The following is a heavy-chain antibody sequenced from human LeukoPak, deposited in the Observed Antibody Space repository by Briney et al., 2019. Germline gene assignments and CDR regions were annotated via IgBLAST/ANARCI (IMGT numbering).Heavy chain of an antibody. CDR3: ASSRPGRYYDCWSGYYPTYYYSMDV. Sequence: SETLSLTCAVYGGSFSGYYWSWIRQPPGKGLEWIGEINHSGSTNYNPSLKSRVTISVDTSKNQFSLKLSSVTAADTAAYYCASSRPGRYYDCWSGYYPTYYYSMDVWGQGTTVTVSS. J-gene: IGHJ6*02. V-gene: IGHV4-34*01. CDR1: GGSFSGYY. D-gene: IGHD3-3*01. CDR2: INHSGST.